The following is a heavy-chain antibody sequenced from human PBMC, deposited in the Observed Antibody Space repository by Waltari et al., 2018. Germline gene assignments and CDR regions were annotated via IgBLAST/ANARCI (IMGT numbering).Heavy chain of an antibody. V-gene: IGHV4-34*01. J-gene: IGHJ6*03. CDR3: ASLYPRTRLMSEGITGTRRTYYYYYMDV. Sequence: QVQLQQWGAGLLKPSETLSLTCAVYGGSFSGYYWSWIRQPPGKGLEWRGEINHSGSTNYNPSLKSRVTISVDTSKNQFSLKLSSVTAADTAVYYCASLYPRTRLMSEGITGTRRTYYYYYMDVWGKGTTVTISS. CDR2: INHSGST. D-gene: IGHD1-7*01. CDR1: GGSFSGYY.